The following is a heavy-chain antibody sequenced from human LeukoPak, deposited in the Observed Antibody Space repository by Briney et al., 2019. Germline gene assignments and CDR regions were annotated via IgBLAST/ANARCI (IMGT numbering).Heavy chain of an antibody. J-gene: IGHJ3*02. Sequence: PGGSLRLSCAASGFTFSNYWMHWVRQAPEKELVWVSGISGDGYSTKYADSVKGRFTISRDNARNTLYLQMNSLRAEDTAMYFCARDKYGGNSNAFDIWGQGTMVTVSS. CDR3: ARDKYGGNSNAFDI. V-gene: IGHV3-74*03. CDR1: GFTFSNYW. CDR2: ISGDGYST. D-gene: IGHD4-23*01.